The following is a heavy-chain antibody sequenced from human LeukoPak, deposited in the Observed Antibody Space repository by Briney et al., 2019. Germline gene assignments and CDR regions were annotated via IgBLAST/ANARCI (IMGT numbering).Heavy chain of an antibody. CDR3: ARGGRITIFGVVIISAFDI. J-gene: IGHJ3*02. CDR2: INHSGST. D-gene: IGHD3-3*01. V-gene: IGHV4-34*01. CDR1: GGSFSGYY. Sequence: SETLSLTCAVYGGSFSGYYWSWIRQPPGKGLEWIGEINHSGSTNYNPSHKSRVTISVDTSKNQFSLKLSSVTAADTAVYYCARGGRITIFGVVIISAFDIWGQGTMVTVSS.